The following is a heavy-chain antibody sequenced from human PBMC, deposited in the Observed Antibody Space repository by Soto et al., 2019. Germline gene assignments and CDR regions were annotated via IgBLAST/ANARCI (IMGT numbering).Heavy chain of an antibody. Sequence: QVQLQESGPGLVKPSGTLSLTCAVSGDSISSPNWWGWVRQPPGKGLEWIGEVFHSGGTNYNPSLKSRITIYVDKSKNQFSLILTSVTAADTAIYYCARALGSSGFHGWLDPWGQGTLVTVSS. CDR2: VFHSGGT. V-gene: IGHV4-4*02. CDR1: GDSISSPNW. D-gene: IGHD3-22*01. J-gene: IGHJ5*02. CDR3: ARALGSSGFHGWLDP.